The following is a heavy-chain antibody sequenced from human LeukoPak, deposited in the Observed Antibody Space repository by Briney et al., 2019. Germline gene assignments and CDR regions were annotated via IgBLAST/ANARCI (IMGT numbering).Heavy chain of an antibody. V-gene: IGHV3-21*01. CDR2: ITSGSDYI. D-gene: IGHD3-22*01. CDR3: ARDLYRIVVVPHYFDY. J-gene: IGHJ4*02. CDR1: GFTITSYN. Sequence: GGSLRLSCVASGFTITSYNMNWVRQAPGKGLEWVASITSGSDYIYYADSVKGRFTISRDNAKNSLYLQMNSLRAEDTAVYYCARDLYRIVVVPHYFDYWGQGTLVTVSS.